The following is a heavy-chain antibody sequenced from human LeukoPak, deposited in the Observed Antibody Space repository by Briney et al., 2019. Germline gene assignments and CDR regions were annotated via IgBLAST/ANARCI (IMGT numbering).Heavy chain of an antibody. CDR2: IIPIFGTA. J-gene: IGHJ4*02. CDR3: ATEGLSSGYYRPFDY. D-gene: IGHD3-22*01. Sequence: ASVNVSCKASGGTFSSYAISWVRQAPGQGLEWMGGIIPIFGTANYAQKFQGRVTITADESTSTAYMELSSLRSEDTAVYYCATEGLSSGYYRPFDYWGQGTLVTVSS. V-gene: IGHV1-69*13. CDR1: GGTFSSYA.